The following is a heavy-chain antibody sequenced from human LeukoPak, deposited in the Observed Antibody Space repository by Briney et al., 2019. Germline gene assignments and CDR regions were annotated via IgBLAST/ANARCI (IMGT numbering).Heavy chain of an antibody. CDR3: AKDCGWQLLHLDY. CDR1: GFTFSSYG. Sequence: GGSLRLSCAASGFTFSSYGMHWVRQAPGKGLEWVAVISYDGSNKYYADSVKGRFTISRDNSKNTLYLQMSSLRTEDTAVYYCAKDCGWQLLHLDYWGQGTLVTVSS. CDR2: ISYDGSNK. D-gene: IGHD4-23*01. V-gene: IGHV3-30*18. J-gene: IGHJ4*02.